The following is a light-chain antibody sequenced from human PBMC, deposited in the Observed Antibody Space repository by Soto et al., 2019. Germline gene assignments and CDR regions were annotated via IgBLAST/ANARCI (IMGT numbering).Light chain of an antibody. V-gene: IGKV3-15*01. J-gene: IGKJ1*01. CDR3: QHYNDWPT. Sequence: EIVLTQSPATLSLSPLEIATLSCRASQSISSSYLAWYQQKPGQAPRLLIYGASTRATGIPARFSGSGSGTEFTLTISSLQSEDFAVYYCQHYNDWPTFGQGTKVDIK. CDR1: QSISSSY. CDR2: GAS.